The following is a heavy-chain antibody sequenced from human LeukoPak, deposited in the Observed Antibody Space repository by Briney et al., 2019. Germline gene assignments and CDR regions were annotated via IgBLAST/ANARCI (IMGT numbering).Heavy chain of an antibody. J-gene: IGHJ5*02. D-gene: IGHD2-15*01. CDR3: ASGRVVVAATAWFDP. CDR1: GGSISSYY. Sequence: PSETLSLTCTVSGGSISSYYWSWIRQPPGKGLEWIGYIYYSGSTNYNPSLKSRVTISVDTSKNQFSLNLRFVTAADTAVYYCASGRVVVAATAWFDPWGQGTLVAVSS. CDR2: IYYSGST. V-gene: IGHV4-59*08.